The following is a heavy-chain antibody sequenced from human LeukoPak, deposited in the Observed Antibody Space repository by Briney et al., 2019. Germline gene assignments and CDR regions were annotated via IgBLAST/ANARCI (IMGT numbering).Heavy chain of an antibody. D-gene: IGHD1-14*01. J-gene: IGHJ6*02. V-gene: IGHV1-18*01. CDR2: ITPYDGKT. Sequence: ASVKVSCTASGYPFSTYGISWVRQAPGQGLEWMGWITPYDGKTKYAQNLQGRVTMTTDTSTSTAYMELRGLGSDDTAVYYCARDRTTETVPYYYGLDVWGQGTTVTVSS. CDR1: GYPFSTYG. CDR3: ARDRTTETVPYYYGLDV.